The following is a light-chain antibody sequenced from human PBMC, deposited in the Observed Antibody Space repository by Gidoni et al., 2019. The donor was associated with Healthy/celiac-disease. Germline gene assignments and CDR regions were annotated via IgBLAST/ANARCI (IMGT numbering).Light chain of an antibody. CDR3: NSRDSSGNHVV. Sequence: SSELTQDPAVSVALGQTVRITCPGDSLRSYSASWYQQKPGQAPVLVIYGKNTRPSGIPSRFSGSSSGNPASLTITGAQAEDEADYYCNSRDSSGNHVVFGGGTKLTVL. CDR2: GKN. V-gene: IGLV3-19*01. CDR1: SLRSYS. J-gene: IGLJ2*01.